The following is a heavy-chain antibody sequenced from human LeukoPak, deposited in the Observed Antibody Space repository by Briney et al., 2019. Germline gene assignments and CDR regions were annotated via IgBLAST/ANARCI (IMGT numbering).Heavy chain of an antibody. CDR3: ARANRSAGTGFSDY. D-gene: IGHD6-13*01. CDR1: GGSFSGYY. Sequence: SETLSLTCAVDGGSFSGYYWSWIRQPPGKGLEWIGEINHSGSTNYNPSLKSRVTISVDTSKNQFSLKLSSLPAADTAVYYCARANRSAGTGFSDYWGQGTLVTVSS. CDR2: INHSGST. V-gene: IGHV4-34*01. J-gene: IGHJ4*02.